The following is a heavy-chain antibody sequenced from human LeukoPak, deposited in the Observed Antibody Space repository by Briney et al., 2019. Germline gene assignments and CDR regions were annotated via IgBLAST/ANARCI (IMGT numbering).Heavy chain of an antibody. Sequence: GGSLRLSCAASGFTFSSYSMNWVRQAPGKGLEWVSSISSSSSYIYYADSVKGRFTISRDNAKNSLYLQMNSLRAEDTAVYYCARGPPSGYYDSSGYRAEYFQHWGQGTLVTVSS. CDR3: ARGPPSGYYDSSGYRAEYFQH. J-gene: IGHJ1*01. D-gene: IGHD3-22*01. V-gene: IGHV3-21*01. CDR1: GFTFSSYS. CDR2: ISSSSSYI.